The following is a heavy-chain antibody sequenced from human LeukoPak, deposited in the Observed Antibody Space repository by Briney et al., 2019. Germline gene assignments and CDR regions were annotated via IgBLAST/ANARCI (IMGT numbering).Heavy chain of an antibody. CDR3: ARDRGSYQLRRVVDY. Sequence: QAGGSLRLSCAASGFTFSSYAMSWVRQAPGKGLEWVSAISGSGGSTYYADSVKGRFTISRDNSKNSLYLQMNSLRAEDTAVYYCARDRGSYQLRRVVDYWGQGTLVTVSS. J-gene: IGHJ4*02. CDR1: GFTFSSYA. V-gene: IGHV3-23*01. D-gene: IGHD2-2*01. CDR2: ISGSGGST.